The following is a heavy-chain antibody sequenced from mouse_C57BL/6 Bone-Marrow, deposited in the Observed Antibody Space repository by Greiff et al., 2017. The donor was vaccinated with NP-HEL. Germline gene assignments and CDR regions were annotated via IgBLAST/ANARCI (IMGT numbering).Heavy chain of an antibody. V-gene: IGHV5-4*01. J-gene: IGHJ2*01. Sequence: EVHLVESGGGLVKPGGSLKLSCAASGFTFSSYAMSWVRQTPDKRLEWVATISDGGSYTYYPDNVKGRFTISRDNAKNNLYLQMSQLKSEDTAMYYCARGGLRDYFDYWGQGTTLTVSS. CDR3: ARGGLRDYFDY. CDR1: GFTFSSYA. D-gene: IGHD2-4*01. CDR2: ISDGGSYT.